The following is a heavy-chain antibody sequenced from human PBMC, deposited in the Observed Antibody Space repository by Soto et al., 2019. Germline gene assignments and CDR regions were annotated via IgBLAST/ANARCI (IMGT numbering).Heavy chain of an antibody. V-gene: IGHV4-31*03. J-gene: IGHJ6*02. CDR2: IYYSGST. CDR1: GGSISSGGYY. Sequence: QVQLQESGPGLVKPSQTLSLTCTVSGGSISSGGYYWSWIRQHPGKDLEWIGYIYYSGSTYYNPSPKCRVPIXXAXSXXQFSLKLSSVTAADTAVYYCARDYASGHYYYGMDVWGQGTTVTVSS. CDR3: ARDYASGHYYYGMDV. D-gene: IGHD3-16*01.